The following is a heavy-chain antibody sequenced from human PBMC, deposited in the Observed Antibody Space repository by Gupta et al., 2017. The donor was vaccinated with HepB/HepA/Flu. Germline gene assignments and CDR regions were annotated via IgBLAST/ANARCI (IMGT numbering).Heavy chain of an antibody. D-gene: IGHD5-12*01. Sequence: SWVRQAPGQGPEWMAWISTYNDNTNYAQKLQGRVTMTTDTSTNTVHMELRSLKSDDTAVYYCARAYPGYGAYDSCGQGTLVTVSS. V-gene: IGHV1-18*01. J-gene: IGHJ5*02. CDR3: ARAYPGYGAYDS. CDR2: ISTYNDNT.